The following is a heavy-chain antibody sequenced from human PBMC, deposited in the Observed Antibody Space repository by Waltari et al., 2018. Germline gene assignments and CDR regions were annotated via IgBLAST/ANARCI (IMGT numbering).Heavy chain of an antibody. CDR2: ISGNGGTT. Sequence: EVQLLESGGGLVQTGGSLRLSCAASGFTFSSYAMTWVRQAPGKGLEWVADISGNGGTTYYADSVRGRFAISRDNSNNTLFLQMNSLRAEDTALYYCAKGSGVSTTLYYYYSMDVWGQGTTVTVSS. D-gene: IGHD3-10*01. J-gene: IGHJ6*03. V-gene: IGHV3-23*01. CDR3: AKGSGVSTTLYYYYSMDV. CDR1: GFTFSSYA.